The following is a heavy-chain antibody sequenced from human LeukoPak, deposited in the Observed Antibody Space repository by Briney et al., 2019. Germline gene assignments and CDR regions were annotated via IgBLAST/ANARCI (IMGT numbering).Heavy chain of an antibody. CDR2: IYPGDSDT. D-gene: IGHD3-10*01. CDR3: ARQGAYYPFDY. J-gene: IGHJ4*02. CDR1: GYSFTTYW. V-gene: IGHV5-51*01. Sequence: GESLQISCKGSGYSFTTYWVGWVRQLPGKGLEWMGIIYPGDSDTRYSPSFQGQVTISADKSISTAYLQWSSLRASDTAMYYCARQGAYYPFDYWGQGTLVTVSS.